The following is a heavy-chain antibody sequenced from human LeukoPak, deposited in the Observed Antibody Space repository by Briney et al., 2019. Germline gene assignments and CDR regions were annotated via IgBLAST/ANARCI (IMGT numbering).Heavy chain of an antibody. CDR1: GFTFSSYG. D-gene: IGHD3-10*01. J-gene: IGHJ4*02. Sequence: GGSLRLSCAASGFTFSSYGMSWVRQAPGKGLEWVSAISGSGGSTYYADSVKGRFTISRDNSKNTLYLQMNSLRAEDTAVYYCAKGNYYGSGSYRYYFDYWGQGTLVTVSS. CDR2: ISGSGGST. V-gene: IGHV3-23*01. CDR3: AKGNYYGSGSYRYYFDY.